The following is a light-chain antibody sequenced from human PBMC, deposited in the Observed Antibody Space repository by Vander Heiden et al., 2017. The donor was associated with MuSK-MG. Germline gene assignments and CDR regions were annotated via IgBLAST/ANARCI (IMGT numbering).Light chain of an antibody. J-gene: IGLJ3*02. CDR2: DVS. CDR1: SSDVGGYNY. CDR3: SEYTSSSTVV. Sequence: QSALTQPAAVSGSPGQSITISCTGTSSDVGGYNYVSWYQQHPGTAPKLMIYDVSNRPSGVSNRFSGSKSGTTALPTISGLQSEDEGYYYCSEYTSSSTVVFGGGTKVTVL. V-gene: IGLV2-14*01.